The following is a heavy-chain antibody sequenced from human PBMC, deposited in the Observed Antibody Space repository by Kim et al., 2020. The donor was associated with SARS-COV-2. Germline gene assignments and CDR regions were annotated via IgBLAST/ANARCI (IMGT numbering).Heavy chain of an antibody. Sequence: SETLSLTCSVSGGSLSRGCYYWSWHRQHPRKGLEWIGYIYFSGNTYYTPSIKSPVTMSIATYQTPFSLNLNTVTATATSVYSCATSVNGRRSYIDSFCQG. J-gene: IGHJ4*02. CDR2: IYFSGNT. D-gene: IGHD4-17*01. CDR1: GGSLSRGCYY. V-gene: IGHV4-31*01. CDR3: ATSVNGRRSYIDS.